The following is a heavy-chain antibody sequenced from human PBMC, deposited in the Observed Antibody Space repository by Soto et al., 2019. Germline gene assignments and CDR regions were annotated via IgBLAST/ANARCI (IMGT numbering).Heavy chain of an antibody. Sequence: EVQLVESGGGLVQPGRSLRLSCAASGFIFDEYVMHWVRQAPGKGLEWVSGISWNGGSIGYADSVKGRFTISRDNAKNSLYLQMNSLRTEDTALYYCARAGEGIGMAGYCDYWGQGTLVTVSS. CDR2: ISWNGGSI. CDR3: ARAGEGIGMAGYCDY. D-gene: IGHD6-19*01. J-gene: IGHJ4*02. CDR1: GFIFDEYV. V-gene: IGHV3-9*01.